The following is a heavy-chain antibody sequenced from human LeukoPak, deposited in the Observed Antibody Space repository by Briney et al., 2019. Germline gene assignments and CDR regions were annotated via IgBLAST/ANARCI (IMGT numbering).Heavy chain of an antibody. J-gene: IGHJ4*02. CDR2: INPNSGGT. D-gene: IGHD1-26*01. CDR3: ARARGATEL. CDR1: GYTFNSYY. Sequence: ASVKVSCKASGYTFNSYYMHWVRQAPGQALEWMGIINPNSGGTNYAQKFQGRVTMTRDMSTSTVYMELSSLRSEDTAVYYCARARGATELWGQGTLVTVSS. V-gene: IGHV1-46*02.